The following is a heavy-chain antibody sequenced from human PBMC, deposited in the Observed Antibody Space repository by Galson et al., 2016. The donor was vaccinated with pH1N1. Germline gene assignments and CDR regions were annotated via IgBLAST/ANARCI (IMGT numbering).Heavy chain of an antibody. V-gene: IGHV4-31*03. Sequence: TLSLTCTVSGGSISSDFYYWNWIRQHPGKGLEWIGYIHYSGSTYYNPSLKSRVTMSVDTSKNQFSMRLRSATAADTAMYFCARDHQYYGSGSYEWSFDPWGQGTLVTVSS. CDR2: IHYSGST. D-gene: IGHD3-10*01. CDR1: GGSISSDFYY. J-gene: IGHJ5*02. CDR3: ARDHQYYGSGSYEWSFDP.